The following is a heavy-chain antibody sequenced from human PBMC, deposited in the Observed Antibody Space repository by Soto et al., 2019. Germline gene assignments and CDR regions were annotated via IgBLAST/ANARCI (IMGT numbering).Heavy chain of an antibody. CDR1: GFTFSSYA. D-gene: IGHD3-16*01. V-gene: IGHV3-30-3*01. Sequence: QVQLVESGGGVVQPGRSLRLSCAASGFTFSSYAMHWVGQAPGTGLEWVAVISYDGSNKYYADSVKGRFTISRDNSKNTLYLQMNSLRAEDTAVYYCARAQIWGGNWFDPWGQGTLVTVSS. J-gene: IGHJ5*02. CDR2: ISYDGSNK. CDR3: ARAQIWGGNWFDP.